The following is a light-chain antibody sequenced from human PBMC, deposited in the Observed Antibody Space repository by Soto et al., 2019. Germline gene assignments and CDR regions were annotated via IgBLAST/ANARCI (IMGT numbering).Light chain of an antibody. CDR3: QTWGTDIHVE. J-gene: IGLJ2*01. CDR2: LNSDGSH. V-gene: IGLV4-69*02. CDR1: SGHSRNF. Sequence: QLVLTQSPSASASLVASVKLTCILSSGHSRNFIAWHQQQPEKGPRYLMKLNSDGSHSKGDGIPDRFSGSSSGAERYLIISSLQSEDEADYYCQTWGTDIHVEFGGGTKLTVL.